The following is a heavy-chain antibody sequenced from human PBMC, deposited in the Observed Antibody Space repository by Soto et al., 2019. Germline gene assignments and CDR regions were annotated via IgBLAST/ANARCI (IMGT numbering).Heavy chain of an antibody. CDR2: ITGSGDST. J-gene: IGHJ4*02. Sequence: EVELLESGGSSVQPGGSLRLSCAGSGFTFSSYAMSWVRQAPGRGLEWVSKITGSGDSTYYVDSVKGRFTSSRDNSNINMYMHMNSRRAEDTTVQYCVTGQQRGHWGQGTLVPASS. CDR1: GFTFSSYA. V-gene: IGHV3-23*01. D-gene: IGHD1-1*01. CDR3: VTGQQRGH.